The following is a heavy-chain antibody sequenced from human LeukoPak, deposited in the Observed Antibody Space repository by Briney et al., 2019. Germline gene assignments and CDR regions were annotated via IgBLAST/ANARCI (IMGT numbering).Heavy chain of an antibody. V-gene: IGHV4-59*01. CDR3: ARELPYCSSTSCYDKGFFDY. CDR1: GGSISSYY. J-gene: IGHJ4*02. D-gene: IGHD2-2*01. CDR2: IHYSGST. Sequence: SETLSLTCTVSGGSISSYYWSWIRQPPGKGLEWIGYIHYSGSTNYNPSLKSRVTISVDTSKNQFSLKLSSVTAADTAVYYCARELPYCSSTSCYDKGFFDYWGQGALVTVSS.